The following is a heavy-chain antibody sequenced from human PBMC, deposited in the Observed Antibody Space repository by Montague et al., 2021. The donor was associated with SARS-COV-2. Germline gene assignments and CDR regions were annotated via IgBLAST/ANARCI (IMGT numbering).Heavy chain of an antibody. J-gene: IGHJ4*02. CDR1: GGSLSGYY. CDR2: INHSGST. CDR3: ARDLGDY. V-gene: IGHV4-34*01. Sequence: SETLSLTCAVYGGSLSGYYWSWIRQPPGKGLEWIGEINHSGSTNYNPSLKSRVTISLGTSKNQFSLKLSSVTAADTAVYYCARDLGDYWGQGTLVTVSS.